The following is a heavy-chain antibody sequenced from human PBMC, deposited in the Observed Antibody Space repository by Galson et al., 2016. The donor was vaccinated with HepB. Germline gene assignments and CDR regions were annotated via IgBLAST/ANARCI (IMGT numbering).Heavy chain of an antibody. Sequence: QSGADVKKPGESLKISCKGSGYRFTSYWIGWVRQMPGKGLEWMAIIYPDDSDTTYSPSFQGQVTISADKSISTAYLQWSSLKATDTAMYYCARHRPYNWNDVGVHAFDIWGQGTMVTVSS. J-gene: IGHJ3*02. CDR1: GYRFTSYW. CDR3: ARHRPYNWNDVGVHAFDI. D-gene: IGHD1-1*01. CDR2: IYPDDSDT. V-gene: IGHV5-51*01.